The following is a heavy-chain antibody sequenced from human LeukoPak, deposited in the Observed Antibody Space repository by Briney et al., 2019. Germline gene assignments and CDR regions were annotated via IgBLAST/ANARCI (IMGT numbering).Heavy chain of an antibody. CDR3: ARGKVYFDY. V-gene: IGHV3-21*01. CDR2: ISSSSSYI. J-gene: IGHJ4*02. CDR1: GFIFSSYS. Sequence: GGSLRLSCAASGFIFSSYSMNWVRQAPGKGLEWVSPISSSSSYIYYADSVKGRFTISRDNSKKSLYLQMNSLRAEDTAVYYCARGKVYFDYWGQGTLVTVSS.